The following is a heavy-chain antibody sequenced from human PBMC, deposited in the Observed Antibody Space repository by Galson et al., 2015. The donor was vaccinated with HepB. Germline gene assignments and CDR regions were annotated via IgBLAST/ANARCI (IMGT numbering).Heavy chain of an antibody. CDR1: GFTFSSYA. Sequence: SLRLSCAASGFTFSSYAMSWVRQAPGKGLEWVSAISGSGGSTYYADSVKGRFTISRNNSKNTLYLQMNSLRAEDTAVYYCAKGLSRIQLWLSDFDYWGQGTLVTVSS. CDR2: ISGSGGST. D-gene: IGHD5-18*01. V-gene: IGHV3-23*01. J-gene: IGHJ4*02. CDR3: AKGLSRIQLWLSDFDY.